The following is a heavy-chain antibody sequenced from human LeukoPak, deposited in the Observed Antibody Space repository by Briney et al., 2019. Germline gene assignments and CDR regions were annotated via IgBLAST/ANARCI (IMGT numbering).Heavy chain of an antibody. D-gene: IGHD2-2*01. J-gene: IGHJ3*02. CDR1: GGTFSSYA. CDR2: IIPILGIA. V-gene: IGHV1-69*04. Sequence: SVKVSCKASGGTFSSYAISWVRQPPGQGLEWMGRIIPILGIANYTQKFQGRVTITADKSTSTAYMELSSLRSEDTAVYYCARRYCSSTSCYQPSVAFDIWGEGTMVTVSS. CDR3: ARRYCSSTSCYQPSVAFDI.